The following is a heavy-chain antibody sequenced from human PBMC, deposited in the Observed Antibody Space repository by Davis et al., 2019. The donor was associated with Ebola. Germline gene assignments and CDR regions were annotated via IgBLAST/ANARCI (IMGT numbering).Heavy chain of an antibody. CDR1: GYSFANFW. D-gene: IGHD3-22*01. V-gene: IGHV5-51*01. CDR2: IYPGDSDN. CDR3: ARQKSLYDGSGLDY. Sequence: GESLKISCKASGYSFANFWIGWVRQKPGKGLEWMGIIYPGDSDNKYSPSFQGQVTISADKSISTAYLKWSSLKASDTAIYYCARQKSLYDGSGLDYWGQGTLVTVSS. J-gene: IGHJ4*02.